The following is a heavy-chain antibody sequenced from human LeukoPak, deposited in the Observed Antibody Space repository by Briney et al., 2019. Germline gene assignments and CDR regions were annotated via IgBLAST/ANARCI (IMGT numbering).Heavy chain of an antibody. J-gene: IGHJ4*02. D-gene: IGHD3-10*01. V-gene: IGHV3-30*02. CDR3: AKDGNFGSGSYYRGDS. CDR2: IRYDGSNK. CDR1: GFTFSSHG. Sequence: GGSLRLSCAASGFTFSSHGMHWVRQAPGKGLEWVAFIRYDGSNKYYADSVKGRFTISRDNSKNTLYLQMNSLRAEDTAVYYCAKDGNFGSGSYYRGDSWGQGTLVTVSS.